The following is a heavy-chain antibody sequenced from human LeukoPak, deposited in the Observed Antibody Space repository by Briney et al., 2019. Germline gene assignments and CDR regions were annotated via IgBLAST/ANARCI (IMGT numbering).Heavy chain of an antibody. D-gene: IGHD3-10*01. Sequence: GGSLRLSCAASGFTFGNHAMSWVRQAPGKGLEWVSAISDSGDSTYYADSVKGRFTISRDNSKNMLYLQMNSLRGEDTAVYYCAKDRVVRGDQLFDYWGQGTLVTVSS. CDR2: ISDSGDST. J-gene: IGHJ4*02. CDR3: AKDRVVRGDQLFDY. V-gene: IGHV3-23*01. CDR1: GFTFGNHA.